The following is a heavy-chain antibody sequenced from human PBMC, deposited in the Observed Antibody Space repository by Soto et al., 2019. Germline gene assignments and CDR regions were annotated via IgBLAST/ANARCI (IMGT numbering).Heavy chain of an antibody. V-gene: IGHV1-69*01. Sequence: QVQLVQSGAEVKKPGSSVKVSCKASGGTFSSYYINWVRQAPGQGLEWMGEIIPIFGTANYAQKLQGRVTITADESTSTAYMELSSLRSEDTAVYYCARDGGRHSGGIDYWGQGTLVTVSS. D-gene: IGHD1-26*01. J-gene: IGHJ4*02. CDR2: IIPIFGTA. CDR1: GGTFSSYY. CDR3: ARDGGRHSGGIDY.